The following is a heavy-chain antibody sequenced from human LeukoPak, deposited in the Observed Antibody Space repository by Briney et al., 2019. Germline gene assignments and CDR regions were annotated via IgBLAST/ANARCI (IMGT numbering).Heavy chain of an antibody. V-gene: IGHV4-39*01. Sequence: SETLSLTCIVSSGSISSNSYYWGWMRQPPGKGLEWVGSIYYSGSTYYNPYRQVPVTISVDTSKNQFSLKLTSVTAADTAVYYCARLPLIPTTDFDYWGQGTLVTVSS. J-gene: IGHJ4*02. CDR2: IYYSGST. CDR1: SGSISSNSYY. CDR3: ARLPLIPTTDFDY. D-gene: IGHD2/OR15-2a*01.